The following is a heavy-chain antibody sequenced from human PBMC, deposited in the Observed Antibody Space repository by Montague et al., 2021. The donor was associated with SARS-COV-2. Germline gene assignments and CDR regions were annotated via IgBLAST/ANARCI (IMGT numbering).Heavy chain of an antibody. V-gene: IGHV4-59*01. CDR2: VYYTGST. D-gene: IGHD2-2*01. Sequence: SETLSLTCTVSGGSISTSYWSWIRQPPGKGLEWIGCVYYTGSTNYNPSLRSRVTISGDTSENQFSLKVDSVSAADTAVYYCATEMPAYDVFDIWGQGTMVTVSS. CDR1: GGSISTSY. CDR3: ATEMPAYDVFDI. J-gene: IGHJ3*02.